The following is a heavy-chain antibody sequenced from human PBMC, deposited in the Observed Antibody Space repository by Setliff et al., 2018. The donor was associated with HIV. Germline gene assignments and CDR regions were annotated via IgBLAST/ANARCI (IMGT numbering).Heavy chain of an antibody. Sequence: SETLSLTCAVSGYSITSDYYWGWIRQPPGKGLEYIGSMHYSGSTYYNPSLKSRVTISVDTSKNQFSLKLSSVTAADTAVYYCARTWWLRSNWFDPWGQGTLVTVS. CDR3: ARTWWLRSNWFDP. V-gene: IGHV4-38-2*01. CDR2: MHYSGST. CDR1: GYSITSDYY. J-gene: IGHJ5*02. D-gene: IGHD5-12*01.